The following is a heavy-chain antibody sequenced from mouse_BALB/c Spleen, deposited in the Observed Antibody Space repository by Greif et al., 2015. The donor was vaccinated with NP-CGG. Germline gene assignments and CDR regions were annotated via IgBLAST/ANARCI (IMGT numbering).Heavy chain of an antibody. J-gene: IGHJ4*01. Sequence: QVQLQQPGPGLVQPSQSLSITCTVSGFSLTSYGVHWVRQSPGKGLEWLGVIWSGGSTDYNAAFISRLSISKDNSKSXVFFKMNSLQADDTAIYYCARIGGYDERYYAMDYWGQGTSVTVSS. CDR3: ARIGGYDERYYAMDY. D-gene: IGHD2-14*01. CDR2: IWSGGST. V-gene: IGHV2-4-1*01. CDR1: GFSLTSYG.